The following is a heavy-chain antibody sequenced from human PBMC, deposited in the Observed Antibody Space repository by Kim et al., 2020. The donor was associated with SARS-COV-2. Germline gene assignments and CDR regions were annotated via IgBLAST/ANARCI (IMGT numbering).Heavy chain of an antibody. CDR1: GGSISSYY. Sequence: SETLSLTCTVSGGSISSYYWSWIRQPPGKGLEWIGYIYYSGSTNYNPSLKSRVTISVDTSKNQFSLKLSSVTAADTAVYYCARVGGRYSSSWYGYYFDYWGQGTLVTVSS. J-gene: IGHJ4*02. D-gene: IGHD6-13*01. CDR2: IYYSGST. CDR3: ARVGGRYSSSWYGYYFDY. V-gene: IGHV4-59*13.